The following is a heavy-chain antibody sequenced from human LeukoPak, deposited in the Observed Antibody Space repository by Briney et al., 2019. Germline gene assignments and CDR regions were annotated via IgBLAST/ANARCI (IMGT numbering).Heavy chain of an antibody. CDR2: IYYSGST. J-gene: IGHJ6*02. D-gene: IGHD6-19*01. V-gene: IGHV4-61*01. Sequence: SETLSLTCTVSGVSVSSGSYYWSWIRQPPGKGLEWIGYIYYSGSTNYNPSLKSRVTISVDTSKNQFSLKLSSVTAADTAVYYCARGRTGIAVAGTGIYYYYGMDVWGQGTTVTVSS. CDR3: ARGRTGIAVAGTGIYYYYGMDV. CDR1: GVSVSSGSYY.